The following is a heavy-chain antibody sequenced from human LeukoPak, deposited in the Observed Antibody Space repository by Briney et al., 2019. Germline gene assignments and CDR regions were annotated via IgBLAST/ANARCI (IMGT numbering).Heavy chain of an antibody. Sequence: XWVRXXXXQXLEWMGWISAYNGNTNYAQKLQGRVTMTTDTSTSTAYMELRSLRSDDTAVYYCARSPIFLEWLNAFDPWGQGTLVTVSS. J-gene: IGHJ5*02. V-gene: IGHV1-18*01. CDR2: ISAYNGNT. CDR3: ARSPIFLEWLNAFDP. D-gene: IGHD3-3*01.